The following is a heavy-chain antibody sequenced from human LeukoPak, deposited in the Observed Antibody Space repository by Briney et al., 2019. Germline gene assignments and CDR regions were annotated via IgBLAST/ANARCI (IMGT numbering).Heavy chain of an antibody. CDR1: GFTFGIYA. J-gene: IGHJ4*02. CDR2: ISSNGYST. V-gene: IGHV3-64*01. D-gene: IGHD3-16*01. Sequence: GGSLRLSCEASGFTFGIYAMQWVRQAPGKGLEYISGISSNGYSTYYANSVKGRFTISRDNSKNTLYLQMGSLRDEDMAVFYCAREATTKTGRVYYFDYWGQGTLVTVSS. CDR3: AREATTKTGRVYYFDY.